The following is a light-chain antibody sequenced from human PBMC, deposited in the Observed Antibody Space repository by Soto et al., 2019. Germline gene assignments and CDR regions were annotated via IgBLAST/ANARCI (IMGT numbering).Light chain of an antibody. Sequence: EIVLTQSPGTLSLSPGERATLSCRASQSVSNNYLAWFLQKPGLAPRLLIYRASNRANGITDRLSGSGSGAYFTLTISRLEPEYLAVYYCQQYGSSGKFGQGTKVEIK. CDR3: QQYGSSGK. CDR2: RAS. CDR1: QSVSNNY. J-gene: IGKJ1*01. V-gene: IGKV3-20*01.